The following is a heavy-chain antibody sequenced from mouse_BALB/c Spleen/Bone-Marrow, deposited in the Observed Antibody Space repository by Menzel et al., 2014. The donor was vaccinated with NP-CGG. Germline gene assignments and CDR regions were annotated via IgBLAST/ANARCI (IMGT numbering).Heavy chain of an antibody. CDR2: IDPSDSET. CDR3: APHYYGYAWFAY. J-gene: IGHJ3*01. D-gene: IGHD1-2*01. CDR1: GYSISSYW. Sequence: QVQLQQSGPQLVRPGASVKISCKASGYSISSYWMHWVKQRPGQGLEWIGMIDPSDSETSLNQRFKDKATLTVDKSSSTAYMQLNSPTSEDSAVYYCAPHYYGYAWFAYWGQGTLVTVS. V-gene: IGHV1-74*01.